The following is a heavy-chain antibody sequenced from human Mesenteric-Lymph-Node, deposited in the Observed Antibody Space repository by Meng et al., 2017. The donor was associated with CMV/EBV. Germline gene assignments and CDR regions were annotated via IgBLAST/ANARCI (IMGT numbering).Heavy chain of an antibody. CDR3: ARQVPTRDLLRTYYGLHF. D-gene: IGHD3-10*01. Sequence: TLNTYPINWVRQAPGQGLEWLGKIVPILGVPIYAQKFQGRVTIAANKFTNTGYMELTSLTPEDTAVYFCARQVPTRDLLRTYYGLHFWGQGNLVTVSS. V-gene: IGHV1-69*02. CDR1: TLNTYP. J-gene: IGHJ4*02. CDR2: IVPILGVP.